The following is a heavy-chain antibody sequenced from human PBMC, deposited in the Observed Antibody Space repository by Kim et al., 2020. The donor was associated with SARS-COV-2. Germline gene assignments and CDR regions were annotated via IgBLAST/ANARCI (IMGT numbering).Heavy chain of an antibody. CDR1: GGSFSGYY. Sequence: SETLSLTCAVYGGSFSGYYWSWIRQPPGKGLEWIGEINHSGSTNYNPSLKSRVTISVDTSKNQFSLKLSSVTAADTAVYYCATTIATTVTFRSRYNWFDPWGQGTLVTVSS. D-gene: IGHD4-17*01. J-gene: IGHJ5*02. CDR3: ATTIATTVTFRSRYNWFDP. V-gene: IGHV4-34*01. CDR2: INHSGST.